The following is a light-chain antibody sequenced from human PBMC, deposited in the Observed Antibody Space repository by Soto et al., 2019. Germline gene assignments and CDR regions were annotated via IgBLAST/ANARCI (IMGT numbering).Light chain of an antibody. CDR1: QGITNY. J-gene: IGKJ1*01. V-gene: IGKV1-39*01. CDR2: AAS. CDR3: QQGHTSPWT. Sequence: DIQMTQSASSLSASVGYRFTITCRASQGITNYLNWYQQKLGQAPRLLIYAASTLESGVPSRFSGSGSETDFTLSITSLQPEDFATYYCQQGHTSPWTFGQGTKVDIK.